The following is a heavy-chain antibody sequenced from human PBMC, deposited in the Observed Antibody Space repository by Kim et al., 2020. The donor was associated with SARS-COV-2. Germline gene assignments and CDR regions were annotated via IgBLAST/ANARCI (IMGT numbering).Heavy chain of an antibody. J-gene: IGHJ6*02. D-gene: IGHD1-26*01. CDR1: GGSISSSNW. Sequence: SETLSLTCAVSGGSISSSNWWSWVRQPPGKGLEWIGEIYHSGSTNYNPSLKSRVTISVDKSKNQFSLKLSSMTAADTAVYYCARNWMIVGATYGVYYYGMDVWGQGTTVTVSS. CDR3: ARNWMIVGATYGVYYYGMDV. V-gene: IGHV4-4*02. CDR2: IYHSGST.